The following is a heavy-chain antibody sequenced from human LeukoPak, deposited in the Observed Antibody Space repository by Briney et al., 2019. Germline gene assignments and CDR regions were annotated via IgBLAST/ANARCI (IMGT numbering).Heavy chain of an antibody. CDR2: IVVGSGNT. J-gene: IGHJ5*02. Sequence: SVKVSCKASGFTFTSSAVQWVRQARGQRLEWIGWIVVGSGNTNYAQKSQERVTITRDMSTSTAYMELSSLRSEDTAVYYCAAGVTEGYCSNTSCYAGWFDPWGQGTLVTVSS. CDR1: GFTFTSSA. CDR3: AAGVTEGYCSNTSCYAGWFDP. V-gene: IGHV1-58*01. D-gene: IGHD2-2*01.